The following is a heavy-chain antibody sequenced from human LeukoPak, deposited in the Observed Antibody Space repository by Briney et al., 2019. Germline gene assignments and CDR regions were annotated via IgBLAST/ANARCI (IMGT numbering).Heavy chain of an antibody. CDR2: INHRGST. Sequence: SETLSLTCSVYGGSFCGYFWAYIRQPPGKGLEWIGEINHRGSTSYNPSLKSRVTISRDTSKNQFSLRLTSVTAADTAVYYCARGSIYYGDSSAYFDYWGQGSLVTVSS. J-gene: IGHJ4*02. CDR3: ARGSIYYGDSSAYFDY. CDR1: GGSFCGYF. D-gene: IGHD3-22*01. V-gene: IGHV4-34*01.